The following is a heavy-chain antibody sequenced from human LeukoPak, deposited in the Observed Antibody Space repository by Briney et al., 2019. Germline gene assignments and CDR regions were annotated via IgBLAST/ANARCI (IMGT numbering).Heavy chain of an antibody. CDR2: ISSSSSTI. V-gene: IGHV3-48*02. CDR3: ARAHSSGWYDVSLCGYYFDY. Sequence: GGSLRLSCAASGFTFSSYSMNWVRQAPGKGLEWVSYISSSSSTIYYADSVKGRFTISRDNAKNSLYLQMNSLRDEDTAVYYCARAHSSGWYDVSLCGYYFDYWGQGTLVTVSS. D-gene: IGHD6-19*01. CDR1: GFTFSSYS. J-gene: IGHJ4*02.